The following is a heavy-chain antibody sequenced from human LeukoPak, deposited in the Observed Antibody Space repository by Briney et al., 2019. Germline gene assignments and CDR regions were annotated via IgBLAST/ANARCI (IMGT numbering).Heavy chain of an antibody. V-gene: IGHV4-30-4*01. Sequence: SETLSLTCTVSGGSISSGDYCWSWIRQPPGKGLEWIGYIYYSGSTYHDPSLKSRVTISVDTSKNQFSLKLSSVTATDTAVYYCARDSGYNYGPIDHWGQGTLVTVSS. D-gene: IGHD5-18*01. CDR3: ARDSGYNYGPIDH. CDR2: IYYSGST. J-gene: IGHJ5*02. CDR1: GGSISSGDYC.